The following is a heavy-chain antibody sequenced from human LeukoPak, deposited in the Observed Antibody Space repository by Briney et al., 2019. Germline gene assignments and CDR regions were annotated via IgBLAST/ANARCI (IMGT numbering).Heavy chain of an antibody. V-gene: IGHV3-53*01. J-gene: IGHJ4*02. D-gene: IGHD3-10*02. CDR3: ARVMFGECLYFDY. CDR1: GFTVSSNY. CDR2: IYSGGST. Sequence: GGSLRLSCAASGFTVSSNYMSWVRQAPGKGLEWVSVIYSGGSTYYADSVNGRFTISRDNSKNTLYLQMNSLRAEDTAVYYCARVMFGECLYFDYSGQGTLVTVSS.